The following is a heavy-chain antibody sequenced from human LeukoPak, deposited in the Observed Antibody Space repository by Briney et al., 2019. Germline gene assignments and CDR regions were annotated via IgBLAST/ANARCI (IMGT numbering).Heavy chain of an antibody. D-gene: IGHD1-26*01. Sequence: PSETLSLTCTVSGGSISSYYWSWIRQPPGKGLEWIGYIYYSGSTYYNPSLKSRVTISVDTSKNQFSLKLSSVTAADTAVYYCAVSRGIARNWFDPWGQGTLITVSS. J-gene: IGHJ5*02. CDR2: IYYSGST. CDR3: AVSRGIARNWFDP. V-gene: IGHV4-59*06. CDR1: GGSISSYY.